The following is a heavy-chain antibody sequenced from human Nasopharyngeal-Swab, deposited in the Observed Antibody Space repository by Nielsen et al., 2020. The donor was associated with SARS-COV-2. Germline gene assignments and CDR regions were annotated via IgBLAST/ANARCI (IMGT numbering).Heavy chain of an antibody. J-gene: IGHJ4*02. CDR2: IGTAGDT. CDR3: ARGMVRGVIRAPFDY. V-gene: IGHV3-13*04. Sequence: GGSLRLSCAASGFTFSSYDMHWVRQAPGKGLEWVSAIGTAGDTYYPGSVKGRFTISRENAKNSLYLQMNSLRAGDTAVYYCARGMVRGVIRAPFDYWGQGTLVTVSS. CDR1: GFTFSSYD. D-gene: IGHD3-10*01.